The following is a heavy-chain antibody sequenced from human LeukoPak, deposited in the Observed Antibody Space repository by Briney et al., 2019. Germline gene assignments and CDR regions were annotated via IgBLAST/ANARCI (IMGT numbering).Heavy chain of an antibody. J-gene: IGHJ4*02. V-gene: IGHV3-30*04. CDR1: GFTFGSFG. CDR3: AGDVMAVAGTLGFDC. CDR2: IAYDGSDE. Sequence: GGFLRLSCVAYGFTFGSFGMHWVRQAPGKGLDWVAVIAYDGSDENYADSVKGRFTISRDNFKNTLYLQMNSLGPEDTAMYYCAGDVMAVAGTLGFDCWGQGALVTVSS. D-gene: IGHD6-19*01.